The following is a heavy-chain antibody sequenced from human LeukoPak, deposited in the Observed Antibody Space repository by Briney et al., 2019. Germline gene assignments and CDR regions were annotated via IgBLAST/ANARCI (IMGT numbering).Heavy chain of an antibody. V-gene: IGHV3-30*04. CDR1: GFNFGTYA. J-gene: IGHJ4*02. Sequence: GGSLRLSCSASGFNFGTYAMHWVRQAPGKGLEWVAVIFDERNKFVADSVKGRFTISRDNFKNTLYLQMNSLRDEDTAIYYCARDPSAAEPDYFDYWGQGTLVTVSS. D-gene: IGHD6-25*01. CDR2: IFDERNK. CDR3: ARDPSAAEPDYFDY.